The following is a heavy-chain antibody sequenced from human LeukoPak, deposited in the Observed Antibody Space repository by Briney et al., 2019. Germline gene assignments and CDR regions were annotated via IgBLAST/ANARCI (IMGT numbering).Heavy chain of an antibody. Sequence: PGGSLRLSCAASGFTFTYFGMHWVRQAPGKGLEWVAFIRFDGGDKFYADSVKGRFSISRDNSNNKLYLHMNNLRAEDTALYYCARDIVVVPAAKYFDYWGQGTLVTVSS. J-gene: IGHJ4*02. D-gene: IGHD2-2*01. CDR1: GFTFTYFG. CDR2: IRFDGGDK. CDR3: ARDIVVVPAAKYFDY. V-gene: IGHV3-30*02.